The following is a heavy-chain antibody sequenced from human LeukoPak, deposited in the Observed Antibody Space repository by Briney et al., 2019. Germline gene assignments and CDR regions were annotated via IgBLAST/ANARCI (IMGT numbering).Heavy chain of an antibody. J-gene: IGHJ4*02. V-gene: IGHV1-69*04. CDR2: IIPIFGIA. D-gene: IGHD6-13*01. CDR1: GGTFSSYA. Sequence: SVKVSCKASGGTFSSYAISWVRQAPGQGLEWMGRIIPIFGIANYAQKFQGRVTITADKSTSTAYMELSSLRSEDTAVYYCAKDPSSSWSIYFDYWGQGTLVTVSS. CDR3: AKDPSSSWSIYFDY.